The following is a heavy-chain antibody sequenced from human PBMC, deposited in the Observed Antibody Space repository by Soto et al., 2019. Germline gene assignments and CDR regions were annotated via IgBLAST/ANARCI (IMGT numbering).Heavy chain of an antibody. D-gene: IGHD4-17*01. Sequence: QVQLQESGPGLVKPSETLSLTCTVSGGSISSYYWSLIRQPPGKGLVLVAYIYYSGSTNSNPSLKSRVSISVETPMNPFSLKLSSVTAADTAGYCWAMRYGWAFANLGPGTLVTV. J-gene: IGHJ3*02. V-gene: IGHV4-59*08. CDR3: AMRYGWAFAN. CDR1: GGSISSYY. CDR2: IYYSGST.